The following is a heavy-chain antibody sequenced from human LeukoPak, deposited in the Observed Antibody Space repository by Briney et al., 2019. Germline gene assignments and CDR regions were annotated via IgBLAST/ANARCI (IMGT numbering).Heavy chain of an antibody. V-gene: IGHV1-3*01. Sequence: ASVKVSCKASGYTFTSYAMHWVRQAPGQRLKWMGWINAGNGNTKYSQKFQGRVTITRDTSASTAYMELSSLRSEDTAVYYCARVTYMTTVTLDYWGQGTLVTVSS. CDR2: INAGNGNT. CDR3: ARVTYMTTVTLDY. J-gene: IGHJ4*02. D-gene: IGHD4-17*01. CDR1: GYTFTSYA.